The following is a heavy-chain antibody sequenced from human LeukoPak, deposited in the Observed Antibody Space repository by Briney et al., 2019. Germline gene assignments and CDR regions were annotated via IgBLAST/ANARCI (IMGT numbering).Heavy chain of an antibody. CDR1: GYTFTSYD. Sequence: ASVKVSCKASGYTFTSYDINWVRQATGQGLEWMGWMNPNSGNTGYAQKLQGRVTMTRNTSISTAYMELSSLRSEDTAVYYCARGSPPRDFWSGYFPYYYYMDVWGKGTTVTVSS. CDR2: MNPNSGNT. V-gene: IGHV1-8*01. CDR3: ARGSPPRDFWSGYFPYYYYMDV. D-gene: IGHD3-3*01. J-gene: IGHJ6*03.